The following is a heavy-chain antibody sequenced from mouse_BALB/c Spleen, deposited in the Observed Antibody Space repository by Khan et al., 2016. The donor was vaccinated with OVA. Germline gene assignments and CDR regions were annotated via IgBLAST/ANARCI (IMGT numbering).Heavy chain of an antibody. CDR1: GYTFTDYV. CDR3: ASVGWGVFAY. V-gene: IGHV1-77*01. D-gene: IGHD1-1*02. J-gene: IGHJ3*01. CDR2: IYPGSDSS. Sequence: QVQLKQSGPELVKPGASVKMSCKASGYTFTDYVMNWVKQRNGQGLEWIGQIYPGSDSSYYNEKFKGKATLTADRSSSTAYMQLSNLTSEDSADYFCASVGWGVFAYWGQGTLVTVSA.